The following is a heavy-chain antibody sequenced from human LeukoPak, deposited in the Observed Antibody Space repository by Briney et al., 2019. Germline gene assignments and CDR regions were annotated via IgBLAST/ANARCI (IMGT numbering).Heavy chain of an antibody. CDR2: QYYMPKWYK. V-gene: IGHV6-1*01. D-gene: IGHD6-19*01. Sequence: SHTLSLTYAVCGDSVPSKNGLGNGIPQSTSRGVEWLGRQYYMPKWYKDYAESMESRINISQHPSEDQYSRHVHSVTPDDAAVYYCARDLGTTGWHTFDYWGQGTLVTVCS. J-gene: IGHJ4*02. CDR1: GDSVPSKNGL. CDR3: ARDLGTTGWHTFDY.